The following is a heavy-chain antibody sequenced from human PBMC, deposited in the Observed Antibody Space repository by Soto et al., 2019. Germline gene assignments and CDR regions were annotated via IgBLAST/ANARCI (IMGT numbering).Heavy chain of an antibody. V-gene: IGHV3-74*01. J-gene: IGHJ1*01. CDR2: ISSDGSNT. Sequence: EVQLVASGGGLVQPGESLRLSCVASGFTFNRYWMNWVRQAPGKGLVWVSRISSDGSNTTYADSVKGRFTISRDHAKNTLHLQMNSLRVEDTAVYHCAREDSFDPFHHWGQGPLVTVAA. CDR3: AREDSFDPFHH. D-gene: IGHD2-21*01. CDR1: GFTFNRYW.